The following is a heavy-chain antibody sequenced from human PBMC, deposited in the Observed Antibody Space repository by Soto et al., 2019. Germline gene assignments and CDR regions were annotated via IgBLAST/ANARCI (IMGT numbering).Heavy chain of an antibody. D-gene: IGHD6-13*01. CDR1: GYTFTSYT. CDR2: ISSSSDYI. Sequence: GGSLRLSCAASGYTFTSYTMNGVRQSPGKGLEWVSSISSSSDYIYYADSMKGRVTISRDNAKNSLFLDTNSLTGGDTAVYYCARARVYATAPLDFWGQGTLVTVSS. V-gene: IGHV3-21*06. CDR3: ARARVYATAPLDF. J-gene: IGHJ4*02.